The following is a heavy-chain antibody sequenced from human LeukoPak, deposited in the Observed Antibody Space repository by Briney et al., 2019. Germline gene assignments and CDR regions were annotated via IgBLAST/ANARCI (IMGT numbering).Heavy chain of an antibody. CDR3: ATTVEIATVPGSWFDP. D-gene: IGHD5-24*01. V-gene: IGHV4-31*03. CDR1: GGSISSGGYY. Sequence: SETLSLTCTVSGGSISSGGYYRSWIRQHPGKGLEWIGRIYYSGSTYYNPSLKSRLTISVDTSKNQFSLKLSSVTAADTAVYYCATTVEIATVPGSWFDPWGQGTLVTVSS. CDR2: IYYSGST. J-gene: IGHJ5*02.